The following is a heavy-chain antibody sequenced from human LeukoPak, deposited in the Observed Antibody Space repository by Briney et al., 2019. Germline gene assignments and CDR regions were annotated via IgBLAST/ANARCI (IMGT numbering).Heavy chain of an antibody. J-gene: IGHJ4*02. D-gene: IGHD3-10*01. CDR1: GGSISSYY. CDR2: IYYSGST. V-gene: IGHV4-59*01. Sequence: PSETLSLTCTVSGGSISSYYWSWIRQPPGKGLEWIGYIYYSGSTNYNPSLKSRVTISVDTSKNQFSLKLSSVTAADTAVYYCARRKGFGEFDYWGQGTLVTVSS. CDR3: ARRKGFGEFDY.